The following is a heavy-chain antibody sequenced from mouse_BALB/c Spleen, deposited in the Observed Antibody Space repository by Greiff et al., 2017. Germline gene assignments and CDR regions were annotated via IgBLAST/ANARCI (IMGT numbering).Heavy chain of an antibody. CDR3: TRDYGSLHYFDY. Sequence: EVKVVESGGGLVQPGGSMKLSCVASGFTFSNYWMNWVRQSPEKGLEWVAEIRLKSNNYATHYAESVKGRFTISRDDSKSSVYLQMNNLRAEDTGIYYCTRDYGSLHYFDYWGQGTTLTVSS. CDR2: IRLKSNNYAT. CDR1: GFTFSNYW. J-gene: IGHJ2*01. V-gene: IGHV6-6*02. D-gene: IGHD1-1*01.